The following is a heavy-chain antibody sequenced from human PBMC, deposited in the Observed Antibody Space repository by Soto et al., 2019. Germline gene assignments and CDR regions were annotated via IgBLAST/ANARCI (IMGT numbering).Heavy chain of an antibody. CDR3: ARDVDTSMASGFDI. V-gene: IGHV3-30-3*01. Sequence: QVQLVESGGGVVQPGRSLRLSCAASGFTFSSYSMHWVLQAPGKGLEWVAVISYDGSNKYYADSVKGRFTISRDNSKNTLYLQMNSLRAEDTAVYYCARDVDTSMASGFDIWGQGTMVTVSS. CDR2: ISYDGSNK. J-gene: IGHJ3*02. CDR1: GFTFSSYS. D-gene: IGHD5-18*01.